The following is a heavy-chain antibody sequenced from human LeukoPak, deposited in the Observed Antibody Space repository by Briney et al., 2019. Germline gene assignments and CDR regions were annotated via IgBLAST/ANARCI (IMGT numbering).Heavy chain of an antibody. CDR1: GFTFSDAW. CDR2: IKSKIEGGTI. D-gene: IGHD2-15*01. V-gene: IGHV3-15*01. CDR3: TTRRQDGW. J-gene: IGHJ4*02. Sequence: GGSLRLSCAASGFTFSDAWMSWVRQAPGKGLEWVGRIKSKIEGGTIDYGAPVKGRFTISRDDSRNTLYLQMNSLKTEDTAVYYCTTRRQDGWWGKGTPVTVS.